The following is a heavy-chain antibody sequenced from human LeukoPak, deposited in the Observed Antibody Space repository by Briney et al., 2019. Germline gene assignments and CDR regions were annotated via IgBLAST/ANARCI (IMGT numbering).Heavy chain of an antibody. J-gene: IGHJ4*02. Sequence: GGSLRLSCAASGFTFSSYSMSWVRQAPGKGLEWVSSISRNTSYIYYADSVKGRFTISRDNAKNSLYLQMNSLTAEDTAVYYCASDDYSSIDCWGQGTLVTVSS. CDR1: GFTFSSYS. CDR3: ASDDYSSIDC. CDR2: ISRNTSYI. D-gene: IGHD4-11*01. V-gene: IGHV3-21*01.